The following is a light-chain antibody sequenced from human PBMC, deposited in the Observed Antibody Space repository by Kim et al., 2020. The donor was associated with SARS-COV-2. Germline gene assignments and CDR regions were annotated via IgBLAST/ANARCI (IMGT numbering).Light chain of an antibody. Sequence: SYELTQPPSVSVAPGKTARITCGGSNIRSKSVHWYQQKPGQAPVLVIYYNSDRPSGIPERFSGSNSGNTATLTISRVEAGDEADYYCQVWDSNIDHYVFGTGTKVTVL. J-gene: IGLJ1*01. CDR1: NIRSKS. CDR2: YNS. V-gene: IGLV3-21*04. CDR3: QVWDSNIDHYV.